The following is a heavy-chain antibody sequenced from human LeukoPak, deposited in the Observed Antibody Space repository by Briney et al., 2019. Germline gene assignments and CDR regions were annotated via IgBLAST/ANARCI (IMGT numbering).Heavy chain of an antibody. J-gene: IGHJ4*02. CDR1: GGSISSYY. CDR3: ARDYGGYYDSSGPLGS. CDR2: IYYSGST. V-gene: IGHV4-59*01. Sequence: PSETLSLTCTVSGGSISSYYWSWIRQPPGKGLEWIGYIYYSGSTNYNPSLRSRVTISVDTSKNQFSLKLNSVTAADTAVYYCARDYGGYYDSSGPLGSWGQGTLVTVSS. D-gene: IGHD3-22*01.